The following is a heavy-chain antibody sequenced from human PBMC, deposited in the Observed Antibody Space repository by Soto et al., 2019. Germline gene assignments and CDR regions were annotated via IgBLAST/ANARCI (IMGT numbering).Heavy chain of an antibody. CDR1: GGSMSSGDYY. V-gene: IGHV4-30-4*01. D-gene: IGHD3-3*01. CDR3: ASGGQRALRRNVDFWSGYYAWFDP. CDR2: IYYSGST. J-gene: IGHJ5*02. Sequence: SETLSLTCTVSGGSMSSGDYYWSWIRQPPGKGLEWIGYIYYSGSTYYNPSLKSRVTISVDTSKNQFSLKLSSVTAADTAVYYCASGGQRALRRNVDFWSGYYAWFDPWGQGTLVTVSS.